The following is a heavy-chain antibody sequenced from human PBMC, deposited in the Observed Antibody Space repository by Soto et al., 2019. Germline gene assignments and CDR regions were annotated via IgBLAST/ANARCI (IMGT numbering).Heavy chain of an antibody. CDR2: IFHDGTA. CDR3: ARLVYDTRLNYMYFDF. D-gene: IGHD2-8*01. CDR1: GVSISSSNW. V-gene: IGHV4-4*02. Sequence: SETLSLTCAVFGVSISSSNWWTWVRQTPQRGLEYIGEIFHDGTANYYPSFERRVAISVDTSKNQFSLKLTSVNAADTAIYFCARLVYDTRLNYMYFDFWGQGALVTVSS. J-gene: IGHJ4*02.